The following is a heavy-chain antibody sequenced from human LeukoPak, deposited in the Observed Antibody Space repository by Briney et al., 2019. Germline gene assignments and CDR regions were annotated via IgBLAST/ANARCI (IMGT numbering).Heavy chain of an antibody. D-gene: IGHD1-1*01. CDR3: ARVVRLERPYYYYYMDF. V-gene: IGHV3-20*01. Sequence: GGSLRLSCAASGFTFDDYGMSWVRQAPGKGLEWVSGINWNGGSTGYADSVKGRFTISRDNAKNSLYLQMNSLRAEDTALYHCARVVRLERPYYYYYMDFWGKGTTVTVSS. CDR1: GFTFDDYG. CDR2: INWNGGST. J-gene: IGHJ6*03.